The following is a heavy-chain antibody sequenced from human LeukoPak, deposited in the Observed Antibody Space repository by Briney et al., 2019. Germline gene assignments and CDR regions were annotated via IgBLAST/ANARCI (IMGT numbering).Heavy chain of an antibody. V-gene: IGHV4-59*01. CDR3: ARTYSSSSKDYYYMDV. CDR2: IYYSGST. CDR1: GGSISSYY. D-gene: IGHD6-6*01. J-gene: IGHJ6*03. Sequence: SETLSLTCTVSGGSISSYYWSWIRQPPGKGLEWIGYIYYSGSTNYNPSLKSRVTISVDTSKNQFSLKLSSVTAADTAVYYCARTYSSSSKDYYYMDVWGKGTTVTVSS.